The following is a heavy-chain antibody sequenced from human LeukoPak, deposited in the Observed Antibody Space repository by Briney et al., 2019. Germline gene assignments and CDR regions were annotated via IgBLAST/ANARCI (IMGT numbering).Heavy chain of an antibody. D-gene: IGHD1-26*01. CDR3: ARLRWQLVGPYFDY. CDR1: GVCISIYY. CDR2: IYSSGNT. V-gene: IGHV4-59*01. J-gene: IGHJ4*02. Sequence: SSETLSLTCTFSGVCISIYYWSWIRQSPRKGLEWIGHIYSSGNTDYTSSLKSRVTISVDTSKSQFSMRLSSVTATDTAVYYCARLRWQLVGPYFDYWGQGILVTVSS.